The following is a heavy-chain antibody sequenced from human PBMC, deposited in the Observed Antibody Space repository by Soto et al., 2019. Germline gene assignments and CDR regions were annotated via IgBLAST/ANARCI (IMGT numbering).Heavy chain of an antibody. V-gene: IGHV4-34*01. CDR3: ARGRYDYIWGSYRYRLWYFDL. CDR1: GGSFSGYY. Sequence: QVQLHQWGAGLLKPSETLSLTCAVYGGSFSGYYWSWIRQPPGKGLEWIGEINHSGSTNYNPSLNSRVTISVDTSKNQFSLKLRSVTAADTAVYYCARGRYDYIWGSYRYRLWYFDLWGRCTLVTVSS. CDR2: INHSGST. D-gene: IGHD3-16*02. J-gene: IGHJ2*01.